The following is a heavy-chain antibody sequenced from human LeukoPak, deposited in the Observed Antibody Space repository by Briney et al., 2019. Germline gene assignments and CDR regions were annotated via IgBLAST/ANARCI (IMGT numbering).Heavy chain of an antibody. D-gene: IGHD2-2*01. CDR3: ARTRYCSSTSCLDY. CDR1: GGSISSGGYY. CDR2: IYHSGST. J-gene: IGHJ4*02. V-gene: IGHV4-30-2*01. Sequence: SETLSLTCTVSGGSISSGGYYWSWIRQPPGKGLEWIGYIYHSGSTYYNPSLKSRVTISVDRSKNQFSLKLSSVTAADTAVYYCARTRYCSSTSCLDYWGQGTLVTVSS.